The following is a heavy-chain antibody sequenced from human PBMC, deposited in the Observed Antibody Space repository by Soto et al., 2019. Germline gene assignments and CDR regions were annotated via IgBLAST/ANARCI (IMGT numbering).Heavy chain of an antibody. D-gene: IGHD6-19*01. Sequence: PGGSLRLSCAASGFTFTSYAMSWVRQAPGEGLEWVSAIGGSGANTSYADSVKGRFTISRDNSKNTLYLQVNSLRAEDTALYYCAKETSISGPGAFDIWGQGTMVTVSS. CDR3: AKETSISGPGAFDI. CDR2: IGGSGANT. CDR1: GFTFTSYA. J-gene: IGHJ3*02. V-gene: IGHV3-23*01.